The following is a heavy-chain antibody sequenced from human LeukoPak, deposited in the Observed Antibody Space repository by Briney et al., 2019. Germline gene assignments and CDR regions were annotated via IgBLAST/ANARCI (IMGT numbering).Heavy chain of an antibody. J-gene: IGHJ4*02. Sequence: SGPTLVNPSETLSLTCTVSGGSIGTYYWSWIRQPPGKGLEWIEFIYYTGRTSYNPSLKSRVTISVDTSKNHFSLRLTSVTAADTAVYYCARYLSSGLDYWGQGTLVTVSS. CDR1: GGSIGTYY. CDR3: ARYLSSGLDY. CDR2: IYYTGRT. D-gene: IGHD3-10*01. V-gene: IGHV4-59*01.